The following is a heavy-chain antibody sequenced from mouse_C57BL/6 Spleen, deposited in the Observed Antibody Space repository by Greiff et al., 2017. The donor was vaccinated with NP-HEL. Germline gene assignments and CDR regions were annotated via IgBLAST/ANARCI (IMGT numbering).Heavy chain of an antibody. CDR3: ARFDGYYEAWFAY. J-gene: IGHJ3*01. Sequence: QVQLQQPGAELVKPGASVKMSCTASGYTFTSYWITWVKQRPGQGLEWIGDIYPGSGSTNYNEKFKSKATLTVDTSSSTAYMQLSSLTSEDSAVYYCARFDGYYEAWFAYWGQVTLVTVSA. CDR2: IYPGSGST. V-gene: IGHV1-55*01. D-gene: IGHD2-3*01. CDR1: GYTFTSYW.